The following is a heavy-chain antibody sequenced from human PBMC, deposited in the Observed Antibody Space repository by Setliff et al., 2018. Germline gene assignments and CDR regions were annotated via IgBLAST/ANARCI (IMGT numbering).Heavy chain of an antibody. V-gene: IGHV4-31*03. CDR1: DGSIRSGDY. J-gene: IGHJ5*02. CDR2: IHHTGTT. Sequence: LSLTCTVSDGSIRSGDYWGWIRQHPGKGLEWIGYIHHTGTTFYNPSLRSRVTISVDTSKNQFSLKLTSLTAADTAVYYCARGHCSSGECPNYFDPWGQGTQVTVS. CDR3: ARGHCSSGECPNYFDP. D-gene: IGHD2-15*01.